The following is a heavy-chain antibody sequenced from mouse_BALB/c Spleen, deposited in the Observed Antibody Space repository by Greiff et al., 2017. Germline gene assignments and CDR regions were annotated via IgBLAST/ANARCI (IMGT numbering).Heavy chain of an antibody. Sequence: EVMLVESGGDLVKPGGSLKLSCAASGFTFSSYGMSWVRQTPVKRLEWVATISSGGSYTYYPDSVKGRFTISRDNAKNTLYLQMSSLKSEDTAMYYCARQIPKGYFDVWGAGTTVTVSS. J-gene: IGHJ1*01. CDR1: GFTFSSYG. CDR3: ARQIPKGYFDV. CDR2: ISSGGSYT. V-gene: IGHV5-6*01. D-gene: IGHD5-1-1*01.